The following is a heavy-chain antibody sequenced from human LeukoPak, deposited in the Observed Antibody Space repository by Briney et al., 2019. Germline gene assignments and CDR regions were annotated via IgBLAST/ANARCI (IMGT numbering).Heavy chain of an antibody. Sequence: GGSLRLSCVASEFSVGSNYMTWVRQAPGKGLEWVSFIYSGGSTDYADSVKGRFTISRDNSKNTLYLQMNSLRAEDTAVYYCARDAYCSTTSCKEYFDLWGRGTLVTVSS. CDR2: IYSGGST. CDR3: ARDAYCSTTSCKEYFDL. CDR1: EFSVGSNY. V-gene: IGHV3-66*01. J-gene: IGHJ2*01. D-gene: IGHD2-2*01.